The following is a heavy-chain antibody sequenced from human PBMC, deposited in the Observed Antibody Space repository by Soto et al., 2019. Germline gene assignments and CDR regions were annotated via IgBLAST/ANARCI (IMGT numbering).Heavy chain of an antibody. Sequence: APVKVSCKASGYTFSSYAMHWVRQAPGQRLEWMGWINAGYGNTKSSQKFQDRVTISRDTSASTAYMELTSLRSEDTAVYYCARDTGDGTFDFWGQGTLVTVSS. D-gene: IGHD7-27*01. CDR3: ARDTGDGTFDF. CDR1: GYTFSSYA. CDR2: INAGYGNT. V-gene: IGHV1-3*01. J-gene: IGHJ4*02.